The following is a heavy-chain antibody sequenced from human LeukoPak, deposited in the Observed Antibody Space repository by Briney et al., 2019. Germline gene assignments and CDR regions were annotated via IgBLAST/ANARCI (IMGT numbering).Heavy chain of an antibody. V-gene: IGHV3-48*03. J-gene: IGHJ4*02. CDR2: ISSGGSTI. CDR1: RFMFSSYE. CDR3: ATLDYFDY. Sequence: GGSLRLSCAASRFMFSSYEMNWVRQAPGKGLEWVSYISSGGSTIYYADSVKGRFTISRDNARNSLYLQMHSLGAEDTAVYYCATLDYFDYWGQGTPVTVSS.